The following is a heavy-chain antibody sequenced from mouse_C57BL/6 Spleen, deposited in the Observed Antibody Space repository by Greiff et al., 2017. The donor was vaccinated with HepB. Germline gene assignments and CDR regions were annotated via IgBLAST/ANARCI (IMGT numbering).Heavy chain of an antibody. V-gene: IGHV1-69*01. J-gene: IGHJ3*01. D-gene: IGHD2-4*01. CDR2: IDPSDSYT. CDR3: ARSGDYQAWFAY. Sequence: QVQLQQPGAELVMPGASVKLSCKASGYTFTSYWMHWVKQRPGQGLEWIGEIDPSDSYTNYNQKFKGKSTLTVDKSSSTAYMQRSSLTSEDSAVYYCARSGDYQAWFAYWGQGTLVTVSA. CDR1: GYTFTSYW.